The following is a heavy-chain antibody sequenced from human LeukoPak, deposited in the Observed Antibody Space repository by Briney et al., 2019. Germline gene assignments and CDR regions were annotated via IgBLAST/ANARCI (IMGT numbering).Heavy chain of an antibody. J-gene: IGHJ4*02. CDR2: MNPNSGNT. CDR1: GYTFTSYD. V-gene: IGHV1-8*01. Sequence: GASVKVSCKASGYTFTSYDINWVRQATGQGLEWMGWMNPNSGNTGYAQKFQGRVTMTRNTSISTAYMELSSLRSEDTAVYYCARDRNYDSSGYYRSFLGYWGQGTLVTVSS. D-gene: IGHD3-22*01. CDR3: ARDRNYDSSGYYRSFLGY.